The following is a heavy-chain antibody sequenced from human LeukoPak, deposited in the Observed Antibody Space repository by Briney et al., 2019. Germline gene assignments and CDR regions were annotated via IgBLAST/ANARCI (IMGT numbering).Heavy chain of an antibody. J-gene: IGHJ6*04. CDR2: LNPNSGGT. Sequence: ASVKVSCKASGYTFTGYYMHWVRQDPGQGLEWMGWLNPNSGGTNYAQKFQGKVTMTRDTSISTGYMELSSLTSDDTAVYYCASATRRCSGGSCYEMDVWGKGTTVTVSS. CDR1: GYTFTGYY. D-gene: IGHD2-15*01. V-gene: IGHV1-2*02. CDR3: ASATRRCSGGSCYEMDV.